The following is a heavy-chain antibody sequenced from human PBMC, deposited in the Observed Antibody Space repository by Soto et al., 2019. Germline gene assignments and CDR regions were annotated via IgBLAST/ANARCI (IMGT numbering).Heavy chain of an antibody. CDR2: MNPNSGNT. CDR3: ARVYYDFWSSSLNLGYYYYGMDV. V-gene: IGHV1-8*01. CDR1: GYTFTSYD. D-gene: IGHD3-3*01. J-gene: IGHJ6*02. Sequence: ASVKVSCKASGYTFTSYDINWVRQATGQGLEWMGWMNPNSGNTGYAQKFQGRVTMTRNTSISTAYMELSSLRSEDTAVYYCARVYYDFWSSSLNLGYYYYGMDVWGQGTTVTVSS.